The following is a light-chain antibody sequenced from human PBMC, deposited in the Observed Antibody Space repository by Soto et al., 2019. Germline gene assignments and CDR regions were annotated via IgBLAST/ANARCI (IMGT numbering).Light chain of an antibody. CDR3: SSYITSSTLYV. CDR1: SSDIGGYKY. V-gene: IGLV2-14*01. CDR2: EVN. J-gene: IGLJ1*01. Sequence: QPALTQPASVSGSPGQSITISCTGTSSDIGGYKYVSWYQQHPGKAPKLMIYEVNNRPSGVSNRFSGSKSGNTASLTISGLQAEDEADYYCSSYITSSTLYVFGTGTKLTVL.